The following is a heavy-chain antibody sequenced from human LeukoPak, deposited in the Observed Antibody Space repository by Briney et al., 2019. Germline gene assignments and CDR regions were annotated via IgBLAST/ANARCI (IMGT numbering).Heavy chain of an antibody. CDR2: IKEDGGEK. D-gene: IGHD3-10*01. J-gene: IGHJ4*02. CDR1: GFTFNRYW. V-gene: IGHV3-7*04. Sequence: GGSLRLSCEGSGFTFNRYWMSWVRQAPGKGLEWVANIKEDGGEKYHVDSVKGRFTISRDNAKNSVYLQMNSLRVEDTAAYYCARDWNYYNYFEYWGQGTLVTVSS. CDR3: ARDWNYYNYFEY.